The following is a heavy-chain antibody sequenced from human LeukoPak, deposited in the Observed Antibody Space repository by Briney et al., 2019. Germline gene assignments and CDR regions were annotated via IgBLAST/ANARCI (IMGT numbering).Heavy chain of an antibody. CDR1: GFTFSSYG. J-gene: IGHJ4*02. CDR2: IWYVGSNK. V-gene: IGHV3-33*01. D-gene: IGHD2-2*01. CDR3: ARGQLPGSIDY. Sequence: GGSLRLSCVASGFTFSSYGMHWVRQAAGKGLEWVAVIWYVGSNKYYADSVKGRFTISRDNSKNTLYLQMNSLRAEDTAVYYCARGQLPGSIDYWGQGTLVTVSS.